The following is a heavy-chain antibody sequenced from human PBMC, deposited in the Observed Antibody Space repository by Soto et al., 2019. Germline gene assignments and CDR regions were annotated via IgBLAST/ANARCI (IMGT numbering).Heavy chain of an antibody. J-gene: IGHJ4*02. CDR1: GGSISSGDYY. CDR2: IYYSGST. CDR3: ASSGGSYHPFDY. Sequence: SETLSLTCTVSGGSISSGDYYWSWIRQPPGKGLEWIGYIYYSGSTYYNPSLRSRVTISVDTSKNQFSLKLSSVTAADTAVYYCASSGGSYHPFDYWGQGTLVTVSS. D-gene: IGHD2-15*01. V-gene: IGHV4-30-4*01.